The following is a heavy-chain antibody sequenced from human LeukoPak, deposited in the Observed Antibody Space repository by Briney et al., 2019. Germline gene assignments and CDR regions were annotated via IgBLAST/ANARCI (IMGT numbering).Heavy chain of an antibody. J-gene: IGHJ4*02. Sequence: SETLSLTCTVSGGSVSSGTYYWSWIRQPPGEGLEWIGYIYYSGSTNYNPSLKSRVTISVDTSENQFSLNLNSVTAADTAVYYCARGQGYSYDYYFDYWGQGTLVTVSS. D-gene: IGHD5-18*01. CDR2: IYYSGST. CDR1: GGSVSSGTYY. CDR3: ARGQGYSYDYYFDY. V-gene: IGHV4-61*01.